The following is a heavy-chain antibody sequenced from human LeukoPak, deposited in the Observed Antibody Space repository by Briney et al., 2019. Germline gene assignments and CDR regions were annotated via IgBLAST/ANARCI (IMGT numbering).Heavy chain of an antibody. Sequence: GASVKVSCKASGYTFTSYYMHWVRQAPGQGLEWMGIINPSGGSTSYAQKFQGRVTMTRDTSTSTVYMELSSLRSEDTAVYYCAREGYYDFWSGSGNFDYWGQGTLVTVSS. CDR2: INPSGGST. D-gene: IGHD3-3*01. CDR1: GYTFTSYY. V-gene: IGHV1-46*01. CDR3: AREGYYDFWSGSGNFDY. J-gene: IGHJ4*02.